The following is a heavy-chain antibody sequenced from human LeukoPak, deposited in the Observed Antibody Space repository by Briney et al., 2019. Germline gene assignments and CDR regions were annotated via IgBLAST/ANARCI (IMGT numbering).Heavy chain of an antibody. V-gene: IGHV3-7*01. J-gene: IGHJ4*02. CDR3: ASRIVGTPDYFDY. CDR1: GGSISSYY. D-gene: IGHD1-26*01. Sequence: PSETLSLTCTVSGGSISSYYWSWVRQAPGKGLEWVANIQQDGNEKYYVDSVKGRFTISRDNAKNSLYLQMNSLRVEDTAVYYCASRIVGTPDYFDYWGQGTLVTVSS. CDR2: IQQDGNEK.